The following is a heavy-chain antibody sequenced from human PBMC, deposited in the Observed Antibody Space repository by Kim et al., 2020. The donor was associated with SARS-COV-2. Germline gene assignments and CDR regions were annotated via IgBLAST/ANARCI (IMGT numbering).Heavy chain of an antibody. CDR2: IVVGSGNT. CDR1: GFTFTSSA. V-gene: IGHV1-58*01. Sequence: SVKVSCKASGFTFTSSAVQWVRQARGQRLEWIGWIVVGSGNTNYAQKFQERVTITRDMSTSTAYMELSSLRSEDTAVYYCAAESSGYYIFDYWGQGTLVTVSS. CDR3: AAESSGYYIFDY. D-gene: IGHD3-22*01. J-gene: IGHJ4*02.